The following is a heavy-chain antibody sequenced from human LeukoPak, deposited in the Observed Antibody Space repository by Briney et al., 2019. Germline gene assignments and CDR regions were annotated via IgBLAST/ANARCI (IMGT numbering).Heavy chain of an antibody. V-gene: IGHV3-7*03. CDR1: GFSLSAFW. Sequence: PGGSLRLSCVVPGFSLSAFWMSWVRQAPGKGLECVATIKYDGSEKYYVDSVKGRFTISRDNAKNSLFLQMNSLRAEDTATYYCARTNLFDYWGQGTLVTVSS. CDR3: ARTNLFDY. CDR2: IKYDGSEK. J-gene: IGHJ4*02.